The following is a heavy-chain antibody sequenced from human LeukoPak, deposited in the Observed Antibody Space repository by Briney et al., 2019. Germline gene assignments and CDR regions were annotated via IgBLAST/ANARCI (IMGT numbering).Heavy chain of an antibody. CDR2: INPSGGST. CDR3: ARDSVVVVMGYYFDY. CDR1: GYTFTSYD. Sequence: ASVTVSCKVSGYTFTSYDINWVRQATGQGLEWMGIINPSGGSTNYAQMFQGRVTMTRDTSTSTVYMELSSLRSEDTAVYYCARDSVVVVMGYYFDYWGQGTLVTVSS. J-gene: IGHJ4*02. D-gene: IGHD3-22*01. V-gene: IGHV1-46*01.